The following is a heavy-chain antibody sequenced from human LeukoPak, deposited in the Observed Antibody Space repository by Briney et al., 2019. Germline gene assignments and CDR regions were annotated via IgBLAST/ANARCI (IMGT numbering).Heavy chain of an antibody. D-gene: IGHD5-12*01. CDR3: AREVVATNRYYYYYYMDV. J-gene: IGHJ6*03. V-gene: IGHV3-53*01. CDR2: IYSGGST. Sequence: GGSLRLSCAASGFTVSSNYMSWVRQAPGEGLEWVSVIYSGGSTYYADSVKGRFTISRDNSKNTLYLQMNSLRAEDTAVYYCAREVVATNRYYYYYYMDVWGKGTTVTVSS. CDR1: GFTVSSNY.